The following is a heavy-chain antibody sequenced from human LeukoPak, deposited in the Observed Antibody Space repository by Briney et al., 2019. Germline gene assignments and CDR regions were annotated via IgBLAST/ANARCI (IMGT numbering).Heavy chain of an antibody. Sequence: GSLRLSCAASGFTFSSYAMSWVRQAPGKGLEWVSAISGRGGSTYYADSVKGRFTISRDNSKNTLYLQMNSLRAEDTAVYYCARGSGYSSSWLDYWGQGTLVTVSS. V-gene: IGHV3-23*01. J-gene: IGHJ4*02. CDR2: ISGRGGST. D-gene: IGHD6-13*01. CDR3: ARGSGYSSSWLDY. CDR1: GFTFSSYA.